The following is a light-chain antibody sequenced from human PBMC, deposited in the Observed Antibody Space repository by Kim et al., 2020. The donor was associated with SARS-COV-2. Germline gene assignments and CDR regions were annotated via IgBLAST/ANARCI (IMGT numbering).Light chain of an antibody. CDR1: QSIRSCY. CDR3: ELSGSTPRT. CDR2: GDL. J-gene: IGKJ2*01. Sequence: PGASATISFTASQSIRSCYLAWTQQQPGKAPRLLISGDLGRATGIPDRFRGRGIGAAFTITTSSLEPEDFAVYYSELSGSTPRTFGEGIKLE. V-gene: IGKV3-20*01.